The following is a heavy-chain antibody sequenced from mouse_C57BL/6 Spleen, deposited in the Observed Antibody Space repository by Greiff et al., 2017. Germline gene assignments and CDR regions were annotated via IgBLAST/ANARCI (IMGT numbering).Heavy chain of an antibody. V-gene: IGHV1-52*01. CDR1: GYTFTSYW. J-gene: IGHJ2*01. CDR3: ARGAVNYGGYYFDY. D-gene: IGHD1-1*01. CDR2: IDPSDSET. Sequence: VQLQQPGAELVRPGSSVKLSCKASGYTFTSYWMHWVKQRPIQGLEWIGNIDPSDSETHYNQKFKDKATLTVDKSSSTAYMQLSSLTSEDSAVYYGARGAVNYGGYYFDYWGQGTTLTVSS.